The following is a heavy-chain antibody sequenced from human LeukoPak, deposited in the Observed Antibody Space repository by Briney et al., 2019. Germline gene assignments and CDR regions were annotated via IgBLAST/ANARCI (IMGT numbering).Heavy chain of an antibody. CDR1: GGSISSSSYY. Sequence: SETLSLTCTVSGGSISSSSYYWGWIRQPPGKGLEWIGSIYYSGSTYYNPSLKSRVTISVDTSKNRFSLKLSSVTAADTAVYYCARTYYYGSGSYYNVWYFDYWGQGTLVTVSS. J-gene: IGHJ4*02. CDR3: ARTYYYGSGSYYNVWYFDY. V-gene: IGHV4-39*01. D-gene: IGHD3-10*01. CDR2: IYYSGST.